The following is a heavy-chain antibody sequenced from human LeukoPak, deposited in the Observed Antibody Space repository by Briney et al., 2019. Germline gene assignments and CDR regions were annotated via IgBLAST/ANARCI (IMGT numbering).Heavy chain of an antibody. CDR2: ISSSGSTI. CDR1: GFTFSGYY. J-gene: IGHJ5*02. D-gene: IGHD3-9*01. V-gene: IGHV3-11*01. CDR3: ARRGADSRYSVDP. Sequence: GGSLRLSCAASGFTFSGYYMSWIRQAPGKGLEWVSYISSSGSTIYYADSVKGRFTISRDNAKNSLYLQMNSLKASDNGMYYCARRGADSRYSVDPWGPGTLVTVSS.